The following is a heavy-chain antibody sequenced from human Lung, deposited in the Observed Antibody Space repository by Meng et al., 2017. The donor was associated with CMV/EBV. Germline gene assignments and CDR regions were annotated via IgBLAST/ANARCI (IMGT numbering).Heavy chain of an antibody. D-gene: IGHD4-23*01. CDR3: ARDHPDYGGNAGY. J-gene: IGHJ4*02. CDR1: GYTFTGYY. CDR2: INPNSGGT. Sequence: KASGYTFTGYYVHWVRQAPGQGLEWMGWINPNSGGTDYAQKFQGRVTMTRDTSISTAYMELSRLRSDDTAVYYCARDHPDYGGNAGYWGQGTLVTVSS. V-gene: IGHV1-2*02.